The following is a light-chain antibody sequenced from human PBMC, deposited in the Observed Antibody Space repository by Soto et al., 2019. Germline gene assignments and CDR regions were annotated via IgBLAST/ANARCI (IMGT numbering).Light chain of an antibody. CDR1: QSVSGSY. Sequence: ELLLTQSPGTLSLSPGERATLPCRASQSVSGSYLAWYQQKPGQAPRLLIYGASSRATGIPDRFSGSGSGTDFTLTISRLEPEDFAVYYCQQYGSSPLTFGRGTKVDIK. V-gene: IGKV3-20*01. CDR2: GAS. CDR3: QQYGSSPLT. J-gene: IGKJ4*01.